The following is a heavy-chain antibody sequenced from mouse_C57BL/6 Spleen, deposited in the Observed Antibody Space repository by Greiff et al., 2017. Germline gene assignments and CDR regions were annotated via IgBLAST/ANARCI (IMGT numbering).Heavy chain of an antibody. Sequence: QVQLQQPGAELVKPGASVKLSCKASGYTFTSYWMHWVKQRPGRGLEWIGRIDPSKGGTKYNEKFKSKDTLTVDKPSSTAYMQLSSLTSEDSAVYYCASDYYGSSYDWGQGTTLTVSS. CDR2: IDPSKGGT. CDR1: GYTFTSYW. J-gene: IGHJ2*01. V-gene: IGHV1-72*01. CDR3: ASDYYGSSYD. D-gene: IGHD1-1*01.